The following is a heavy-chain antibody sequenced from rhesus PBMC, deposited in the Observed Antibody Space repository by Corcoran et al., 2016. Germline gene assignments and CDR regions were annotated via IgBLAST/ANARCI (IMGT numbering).Heavy chain of an antibody. CDR2: IFGSLGST. J-gene: IGHJ4*01. CDR3: ARQAQDTATVTDRTNYFDY. V-gene: IGHV4S7*01. D-gene: IGHD5-12*01. CDR1: GGSISGGYG. Sequence: QVQLQESGPGLVKPSETLSLTCAGSGGSISGGYGWSWIREPPGKGLEGIGHIFGSLGSTSSNPSLKSRVTLSRDTSKNPFSLKLSSVTAADTAVYYCARQAQDTATVTDRTNYFDYWGQGVLVTVSS.